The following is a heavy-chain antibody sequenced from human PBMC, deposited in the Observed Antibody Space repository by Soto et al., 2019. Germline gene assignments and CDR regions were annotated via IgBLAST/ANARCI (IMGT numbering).Heavy chain of an antibody. CDR2: IYWDDDK. Sequence: QITLKESGPTLVKPTQTLTLACTFSGFSLTTSGVGVGWIRQPPGKALDWLALIYWDDDKRYSPSLKSRLTIXKXXAKNQVVLTMANMDPVDTATYYCAQLFPGHYKFDYWGQGTLVTVSS. V-gene: IGHV2-5*02. CDR1: GFSLTTSGVG. D-gene: IGHD4-4*01. CDR3: AQLFPGHYKFDY. J-gene: IGHJ4*02.